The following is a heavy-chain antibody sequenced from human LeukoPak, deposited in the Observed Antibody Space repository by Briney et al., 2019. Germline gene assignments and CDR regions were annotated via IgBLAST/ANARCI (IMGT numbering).Heavy chain of an antibody. V-gene: IGHV1-2*02. Sequence: GASVKVSCKASGYTFTGYYMHWVRQAPGQGLEWMGWINPNSGGTNYAQKFQGRVTMTRDTSISTAYMELSRLRSDDTAVYYCARNVVPSGWESYYFDYWGQGTLVTVSS. CDR1: GYTFTGYY. CDR3: ARNVVPSGWESYYFDY. CDR2: INPNSGGT. D-gene: IGHD6-19*01. J-gene: IGHJ4*02.